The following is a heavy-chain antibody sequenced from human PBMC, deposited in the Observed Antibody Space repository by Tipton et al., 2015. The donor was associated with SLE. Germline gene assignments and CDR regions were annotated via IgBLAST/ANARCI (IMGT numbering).Heavy chain of an antibody. CDR1: GGSISSSSYY. J-gene: IGHJ4*02. CDR3: ARGGASYYFDY. V-gene: IGHV4-61*01. Sequence: TLSLTCTVSGGSISSSSYYWSWIRQPPGKGLEWIGYIYYSGSTNYNPSLKSRVTISVDTSKNQFSLKLSSVTAADTAVYYCARGGASYYFDYWGQGTLVTVSS. CDR2: IYYSGST. D-gene: IGHD6-6*01.